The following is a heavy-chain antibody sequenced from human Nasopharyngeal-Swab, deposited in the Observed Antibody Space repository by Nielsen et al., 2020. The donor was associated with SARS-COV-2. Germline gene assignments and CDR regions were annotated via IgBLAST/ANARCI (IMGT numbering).Heavy chain of an antibody. D-gene: IGHD5/OR15-5a*01. CDR3: ASTQAQDYYYGMDV. V-gene: IGHV5-51*01. Sequence: VRQMPGEGLEWMGIIYPGDSDTRYSPSFQGQVTISADKSISTAYLQWSSLKASDTAMYYCASTQAQDYYYGMDVWGQGTTVTVSS. CDR2: IYPGDSDT. J-gene: IGHJ6*02.